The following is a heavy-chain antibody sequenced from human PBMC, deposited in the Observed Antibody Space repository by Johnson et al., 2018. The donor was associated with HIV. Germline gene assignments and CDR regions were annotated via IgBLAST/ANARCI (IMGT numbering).Heavy chain of an antibody. V-gene: IGHV3-23*04. CDR2: ISGSGGST. D-gene: IGHD1-26*01. Sequence: VQLVESGGGVVQPGRSLRLSCAASGFTFSSYAMHWVRQAPGKGLEWVSAISGSGGSTYYADSVKGRFTISRDNSKNTLYLQMNSLRAEDTALYYCARGDGGSTDAFDIWGQGTMVTVSS. CDR3: ARGDGGSTDAFDI. CDR1: GFTFSSYA. J-gene: IGHJ3*02.